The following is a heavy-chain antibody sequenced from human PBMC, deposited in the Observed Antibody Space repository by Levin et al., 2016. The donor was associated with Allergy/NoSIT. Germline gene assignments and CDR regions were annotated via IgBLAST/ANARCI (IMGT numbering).Heavy chain of an antibody. V-gene: IGHV3-23*01. J-gene: IGHJ4*02. Sequence: WIRQPPGKGLEWVSAISGSGGSTYYADSVKGRFTISRDNSKNTLYLQMNSLRAEDTAVYYCAKGVGATIVPSDYWGQGTLVTVSS. CDR2: ISGSGGST. CDR3: AKGVGATIVPSDY. D-gene: IGHD1-26*01.